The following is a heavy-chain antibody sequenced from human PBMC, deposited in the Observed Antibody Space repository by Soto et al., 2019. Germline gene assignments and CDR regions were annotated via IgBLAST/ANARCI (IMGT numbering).Heavy chain of an antibody. Sequence: ASVKVSCKASGGTFSSYAISWVRQAPGQGLEWMGGIIPIFGTANYAQKFQGRVTITADESTSTAYMELSSLRSEDTAVYYCARDWDLSSGWYDAFDIWGQGTMVTVSS. J-gene: IGHJ3*02. CDR3: ARDWDLSSGWYDAFDI. CDR2: IIPIFGTA. CDR1: GGTFSSYA. D-gene: IGHD6-19*01. V-gene: IGHV1-69*13.